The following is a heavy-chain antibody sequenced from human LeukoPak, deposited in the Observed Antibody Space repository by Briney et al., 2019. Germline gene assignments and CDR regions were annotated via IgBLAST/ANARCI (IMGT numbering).Heavy chain of an antibody. Sequence: ASVKVSCKASGYTFTSYDINWVRQDTGQGLEWMGWMNPNSGNTGYAQKFQGRVTITRDTSISTAYMELSSLRSEDTAVYYCARRATAMAYYYYMDVWGKRTTVTVSS. D-gene: IGHD5-24*01. CDR2: MNPNSGNT. CDR3: ARRATAMAYYYYMDV. V-gene: IGHV1-8*03. J-gene: IGHJ6*03. CDR1: GYTFTSYD.